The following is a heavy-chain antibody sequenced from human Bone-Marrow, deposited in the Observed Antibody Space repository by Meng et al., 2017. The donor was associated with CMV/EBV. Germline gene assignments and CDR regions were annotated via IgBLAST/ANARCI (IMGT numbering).Heavy chain of an antibody. CDR1: EYTFTGYY. J-gene: IGHJ6*02. CDR3: ARGAGLGYCSSTSCSLPYYYYGMDV. CDR2: MNPNSGNT. Sequence: ASVKVSCKASEYTFTGYYIHWVRQATGQGLEWMGWMNPNSGNTGYAQKFQGRVTITRNTSISTAYMELSSLRSEDTAVYYCARGAGLGYCSSTSCSLPYYYYGMDVWGQGTTVTVSS. V-gene: IGHV1-8*03. D-gene: IGHD2-2*01.